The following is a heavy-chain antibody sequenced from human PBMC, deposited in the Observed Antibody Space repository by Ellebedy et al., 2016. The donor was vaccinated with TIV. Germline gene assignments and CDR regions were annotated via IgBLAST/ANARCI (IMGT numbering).Heavy chain of an antibody. CDR1: GFTFSSSG. CDR3: AKGTHHYDILTGSYYYYYDMDV. J-gene: IGHJ6*02. D-gene: IGHD3-9*01. CDR2: ERYDGSNK. V-gene: IGHV3-30*02. Sequence: GESLKISCAASGFTFSSSGMHWVRQAPGKGLEWVAFERYDGSNKYYADSVKGRFTISRDNSKNTLYLQMNSLRAEDTAVYYCAKGTHHYDILTGSYYYYYDMDVWGQGATVTVSS.